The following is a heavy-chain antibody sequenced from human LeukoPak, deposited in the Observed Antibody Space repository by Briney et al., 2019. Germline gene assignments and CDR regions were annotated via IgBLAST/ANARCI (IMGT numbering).Heavy chain of an antibody. CDR2: VSLSGLT. CDR3: SRENGAFSPFGY. V-gene: IGHV4-4*02. J-gene: IGHJ4*02. D-gene: IGHD2-8*01. CDR1: GGSITSTNW. Sequence: SGTLSLTCGVSGGSITSTNWWSWVRQPPGQGLEWIGEVSLSGLTNYNPSLSSRIIMALDTSKNHLSLHLTSVTAADTAVYYCSRENGAFSPFGYWGQGYLVTVLS.